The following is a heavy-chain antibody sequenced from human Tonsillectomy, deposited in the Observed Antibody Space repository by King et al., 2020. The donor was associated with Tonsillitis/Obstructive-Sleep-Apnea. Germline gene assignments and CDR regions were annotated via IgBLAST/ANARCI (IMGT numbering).Heavy chain of an antibody. CDR1: GGTFSSYA. Sequence: QLVQSGAEVKKPGSSVKVSCKASGGTFSSYAISWVRQAPGQGLEWMGGIIXILGIANYAQKFQGRVTITADKSTSTAYMELSSLRSEDTAVYYCARDGGKSYYYYGMDVWGQGTTVTVSS. V-gene: IGHV1-69*10. D-gene: IGHD3-16*01. J-gene: IGHJ6*02. CDR2: IIXILGIA. CDR3: ARDGGKSYYYYGMDV.